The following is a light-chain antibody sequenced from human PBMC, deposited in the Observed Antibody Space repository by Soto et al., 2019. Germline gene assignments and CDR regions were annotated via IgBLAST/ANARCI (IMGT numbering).Light chain of an antibody. CDR3: QQSHSNPIT. CDR2: GGS. Sequence: DIQMTQSPSSLSASVGDRVTISCRASRTISRFLNWYQHKTGRAPRLLIYGGSSLQSGVPSRFSGSGSGTDFTLTITSLQPEDFATYYCQQSHSNPITFGQGTRLEIK. CDR1: RTISRF. V-gene: IGKV1-39*01. J-gene: IGKJ5*01.